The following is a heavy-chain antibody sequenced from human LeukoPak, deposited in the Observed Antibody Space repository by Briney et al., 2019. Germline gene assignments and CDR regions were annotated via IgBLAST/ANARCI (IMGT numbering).Heavy chain of an antibody. J-gene: IGHJ6*02. CDR2: IYSGGST. D-gene: IGHD3-10*01. CDR1: GFTVSSNY. V-gene: IGHV3-66*01. CDR3: ARDEREYGSGREDYYYYGMDV. Sequence: GGSLRLSCAASGFTVSSNYMSWVRQAPGKGLEWVSVIYSGGSTYYADSVKGRFTISRDNSKNTLYLQMNSLRAEDTAVYYCARDEREYGSGREDYYYYGMDVWGQGTTVTVSS.